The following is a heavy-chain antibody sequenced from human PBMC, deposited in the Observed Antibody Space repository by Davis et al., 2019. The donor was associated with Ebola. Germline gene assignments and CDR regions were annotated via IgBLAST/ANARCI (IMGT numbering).Heavy chain of an antibody. Sequence: PGGSLRLSCAASGFTFRSYAMHWVRQAPGKGLEWVALISSDGSNRYYADSVKGRFTISRDNSKNTRYLQMDSPRVEDTALYYWARGFGVGTDWFDPWGQGTLVTDSS. CDR1: GFTFRSYA. CDR2: ISSDGSNR. D-gene: IGHD3-16*01. J-gene: IGHJ5*02. V-gene: IGHV3-30*04. CDR3: ARGFGVGTDWFDP.